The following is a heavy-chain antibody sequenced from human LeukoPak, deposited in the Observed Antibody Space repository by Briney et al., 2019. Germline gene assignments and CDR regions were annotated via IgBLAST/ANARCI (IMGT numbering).Heavy chain of an antibody. V-gene: IGHV3-9*01. CDR1: GFTFDDYA. CDR2: ISWNSGSI. J-gene: IGHJ4*02. Sequence: PGGSLRLSCAASGFTFDDYAMHWVRQAPGKGLEWVSGISWNSGSIGYADSVKGRFTISRDNAKNSLYLQMNSLRAEDTAVYYCAKTGGSSWFLDYWGQGTLVTVSS. D-gene: IGHD6-13*01. CDR3: AKTGGSSWFLDY.